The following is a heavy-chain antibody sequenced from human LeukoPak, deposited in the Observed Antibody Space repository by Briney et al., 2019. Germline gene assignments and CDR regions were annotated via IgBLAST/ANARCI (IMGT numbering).Heavy chain of an antibody. D-gene: IGHD3-9*01. V-gene: IGHV3-74*01. CDR3: ARARPYYDILTGTRRDDAFDI. CDR2: INSDGSST. Sequence: GGSLRLSCAASGFTFSSYWMHWVRQAPGKGLGWVSRINSDGSSTSYADSVKGRFTISRDNAKNTLYLKMNSLGAEDTAVYYCARARPYYDILTGTRRDDAFDIWGQGTMVTVSS. J-gene: IGHJ3*02. CDR1: GFTFSSYW.